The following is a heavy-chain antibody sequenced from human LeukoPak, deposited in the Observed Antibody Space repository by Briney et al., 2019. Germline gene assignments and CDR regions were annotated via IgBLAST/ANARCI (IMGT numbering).Heavy chain of an antibody. CDR1: GGTFSSYV. CDR2: IIPMFGEA. V-gene: IGHV1-69*06. CDR3: ATKYYHDTGDYFGPEFDP. Sequence: SVKVSCKASGGTFSSYVFNWVRQAPGQGLEWMGGIIPMFGEAYYAQSFQGRVTVSADKSTSTVYMELRSLRPEDTAVYYCATKYYHDTGDYFGPEFDPWGQGTLVTVSS. D-gene: IGHD3-22*01. J-gene: IGHJ5*02.